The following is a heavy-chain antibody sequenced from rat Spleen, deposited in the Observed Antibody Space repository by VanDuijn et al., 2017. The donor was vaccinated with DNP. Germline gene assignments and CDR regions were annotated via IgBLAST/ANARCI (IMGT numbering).Heavy chain of an antibody. CDR1: GFSLTSNA. J-gene: IGHJ2*01. D-gene: IGHD5-1*01. CDR2: FWAGGST. Sequence: QVQLEESGPGLMQPSETLSLTCTVSGFSLTSNAIGWVRQPLGKGLVWLGTFWAGGSTNYNSAVQSRLSISRDTSKSQVFLRMNSLQPEDTGTYYCARDPNWGDYWGQGVMVTVSS. V-gene: IGHV2-72*01. CDR3: ARDPNWGDY.